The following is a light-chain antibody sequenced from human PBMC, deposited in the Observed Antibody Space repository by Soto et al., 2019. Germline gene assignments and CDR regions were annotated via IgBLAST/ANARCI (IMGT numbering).Light chain of an antibody. J-gene: IGKJ1*01. CDR2: KAS. CDR1: QTISSW. V-gene: IGKV1-5*03. Sequence: IKMNQSPSTLSGSVGDRATITCRASQTISSWLAWYQQKPGKAPKLLIYKASTLKSGVPSRFSGSGSGTEFTLTISSLQPDDFATYYCQHYNSYSEAFGQVGIVDIK. CDR3: QHYNSYSEA.